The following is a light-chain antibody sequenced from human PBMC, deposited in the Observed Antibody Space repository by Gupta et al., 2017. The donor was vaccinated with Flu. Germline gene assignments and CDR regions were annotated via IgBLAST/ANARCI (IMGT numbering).Light chain of an antibody. CDR2: GTS. V-gene: IGKV3-15*01. J-gene: IGKJ3*01. CDR3: QQYKNWPPFT. CDR1: QSVSSN. Sequence: ELVMTQSPATLSVSPGERATLSCRASQSVSSNLAWYQQRPGQAPRLLIYGTSTRDTGVPARFSGSGSGTEFTLTISSRQSEDFAVYYCQQYKNWPPFTFGQGTKVDIK.